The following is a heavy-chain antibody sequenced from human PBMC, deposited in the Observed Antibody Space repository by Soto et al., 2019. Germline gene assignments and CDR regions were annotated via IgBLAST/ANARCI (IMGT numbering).Heavy chain of an antibody. Sequence: QVWLQESGPGQVKPSETLSLTCSVSGVSIKTYHWSWIRQPPGRGLEWIGYLYNSGSTNYNSSLEGRVTISMDTSRNQFSLKLTSVTAADTAAYLCARAGGANYYFDFWGQGALVTVSS. V-gene: IGHV4-59*01. J-gene: IGHJ4*02. CDR1: GVSIKTYH. D-gene: IGHD3-10*01. CDR2: LYNSGST. CDR3: ARAGGANYYFDF.